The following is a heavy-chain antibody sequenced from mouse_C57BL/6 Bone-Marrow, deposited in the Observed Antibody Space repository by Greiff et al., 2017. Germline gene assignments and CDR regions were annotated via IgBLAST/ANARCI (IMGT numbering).Heavy chain of an antibody. CDR2: IDPSDSNT. CDR1: GYTFTSYW. Sequence: QVQLQQPGAELVKPGASVKLSCKASGYTFTSYWMQWVKQRPGQGLEWIGEIDPSDSNTNYNQKFKGKATLTVDTSSSTAYMQLSSLTSEDSAVYYCAWSSFSYGGQKTLVTVSA. CDR3: AWSSFSY. J-gene: IGHJ3*01. V-gene: IGHV1-50*01. D-gene: IGHD1-1*02.